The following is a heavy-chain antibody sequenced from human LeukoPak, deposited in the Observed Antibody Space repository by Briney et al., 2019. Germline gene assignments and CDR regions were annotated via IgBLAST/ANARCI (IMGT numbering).Heavy chain of an antibody. CDR2: INHSGST. Sequence: SETLSLTCAVYGGSFSGYYWSWIRQPPGKGLEWIGEINHSGSTNYNPSLKSRVTISVDTSKNQFSLKLSSVTAADTAVYYCARGNRWTKHPDYWGQGTLVTVSS. J-gene: IGHJ4*02. CDR3: ARGNRWTKHPDY. V-gene: IGHV4-34*01. CDR1: GGSFSGYY. D-gene: IGHD5-24*01.